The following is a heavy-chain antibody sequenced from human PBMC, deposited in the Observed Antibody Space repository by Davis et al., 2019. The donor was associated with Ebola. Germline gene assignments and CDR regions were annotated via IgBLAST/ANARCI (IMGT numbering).Heavy chain of an antibody. CDR2: IYTSGST. D-gene: IGHD2-15*01. CDR1: GGSISSYY. CDR3: ARGVVATNYRANWFDP. J-gene: IGHJ5*02. V-gene: IGHV4-4*07. Sequence: PSETLSLTCTVSGGSISSYYWSWIRQPAGKGLEWIGRIYTSGSTNYNPSLKSRVTMSVETSKNQFSLKLTSVTAADTAVYYCARGVVATNYRANWFDPWGQGTLVTVSS.